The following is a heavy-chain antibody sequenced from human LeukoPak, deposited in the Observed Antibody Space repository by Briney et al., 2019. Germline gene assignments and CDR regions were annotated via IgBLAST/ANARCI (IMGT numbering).Heavy chain of an antibody. CDR3: ARPGTGFDC. V-gene: IGHV3-74*01. D-gene: IGHD1-1*01. CDR2: INTDGQTT. Sequence: PGGSLRLSCAASGFTFSNYRMHWVRQAQGKGLVWVSRINTDGQTTSYADSVKGRFSISRDNAKNTLYLQMNSLRAEDTAVYYCARPGTGFDCWGQGTLVTVSS. J-gene: IGHJ4*02. CDR1: GFTFSNYR.